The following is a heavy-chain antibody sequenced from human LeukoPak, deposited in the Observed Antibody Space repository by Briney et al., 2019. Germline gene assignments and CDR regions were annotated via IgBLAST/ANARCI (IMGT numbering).Heavy chain of an antibody. D-gene: IGHD2-8*01. CDR3: ARQLDRVSVQWYAFDI. CDR2: IDPIDSYT. CDR1: GYSFTSYW. Sequence: GESPKISWKGPGYSFTSYWISWVRQMPGKGLEWMGRIDPIDSYTNYSPSFQGHVTISADKSINTAYLQWSSLKASDTAMYYCARQLDRVSVQWYAFDIWGQGTMVTVSS. J-gene: IGHJ3*02. V-gene: IGHV5-10-1*01.